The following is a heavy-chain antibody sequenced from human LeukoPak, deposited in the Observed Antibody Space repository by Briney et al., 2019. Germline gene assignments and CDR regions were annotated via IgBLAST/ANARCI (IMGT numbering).Heavy chain of an antibody. V-gene: IGHV3-23*01. Sequence: PGGSLRLSCAASGFTFNNYGMSWVRQAPGKGLEWVTAISGSGGSTNYADSVKGRLTISRDNSKNILYLQMNSLRAEDTAVYYCASGGVYSGYDSGYWGQGTLVTVSS. CDR3: ASGGVYSGYDSGY. CDR2: ISGSGGST. D-gene: IGHD5-12*01. J-gene: IGHJ4*02. CDR1: GFTFNNYG.